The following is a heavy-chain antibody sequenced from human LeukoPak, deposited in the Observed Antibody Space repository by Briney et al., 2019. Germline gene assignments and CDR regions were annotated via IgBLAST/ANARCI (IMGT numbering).Heavy chain of an antibody. CDR2: ISAYNGDT. Sequence: ASVKVSCKASGYTFTTYGISWVRQPPGQGLEWMGWISAYNGDTSSAQNLQGRVTMTTDTSTSTAYMELRRLRSDDTAVYYCASGASAFDYWGQGTLVTVSS. CDR1: GYTFTTYG. D-gene: IGHD3-16*01. J-gene: IGHJ4*02. V-gene: IGHV1-18*01. CDR3: ASGASAFDY.